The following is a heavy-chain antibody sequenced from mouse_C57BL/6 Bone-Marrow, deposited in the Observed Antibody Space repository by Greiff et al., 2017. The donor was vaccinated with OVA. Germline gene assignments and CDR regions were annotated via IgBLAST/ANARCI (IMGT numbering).Heavy chain of an antibody. CDR2: IYPRSGNT. J-gene: IGHJ3*01. Sequence: QVHVKQSGAELARPGASVKLSCKASGYTFTSYGISWVQQRPGQGLELIGEIYPRSGNTYYNEKFKGKATLTANNSSITASMALRRLTSEDSAVYFGARWSLDYYDYNVDAYWGQGTLVTVSA. V-gene: IGHV1-81*01. CDR3: ARWSLDYYDYNVDAY. D-gene: IGHD2-4*01. CDR1: GYTFTSYG.